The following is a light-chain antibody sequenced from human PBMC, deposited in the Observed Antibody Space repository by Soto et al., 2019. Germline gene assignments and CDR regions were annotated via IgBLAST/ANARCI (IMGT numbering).Light chain of an antibody. J-gene: IGKJ4*01. CDR2: AAS. V-gene: IGKV1-9*01. CDR1: QGISSY. Sequence: DIQLTQTPSFLSASVGDRVTITCRASQGISSYLAWYQQKPGKAPKLLIYAASTLQSGVPSRFSGSGSGTDFTLTISCLQSEDFATYYCQQYYSFPLTFAGGTKVDI. CDR3: QQYYSFPLT.